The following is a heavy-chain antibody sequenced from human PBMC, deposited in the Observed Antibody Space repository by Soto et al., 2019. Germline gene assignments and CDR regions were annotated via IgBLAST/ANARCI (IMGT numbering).Heavy chain of an antibody. CDR1: GFSLITSGMC. V-gene: IGHV2-70*01. CDR3: ARAVGARGYYYYGMDV. D-gene: IGHD1-26*01. CDR2: IDWDDYK. J-gene: IGHJ6*02. Sequence: SGPTLVNPTQTHTLTCTFSGFSLITSGMCVSCIRQPPGKALEWLALIDWDDYKYYSTSLKTRLTISKDTSKNQVVLTMTNMDPVDTATYYCARAVGARGYYYYGMDVWGQGTTVTVSS.